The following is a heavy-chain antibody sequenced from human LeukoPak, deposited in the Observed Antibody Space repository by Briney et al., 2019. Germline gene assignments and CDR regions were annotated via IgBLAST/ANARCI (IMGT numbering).Heavy chain of an antibody. D-gene: IGHD3-22*01. CDR3: VEDDSGGYNTDFQH. Sequence: GGSLRLSCSASGVTFSSYVMHWVRQAPGKGLEYVSGISSNGGSTDYADSVKGRFTISRDNSKKTLYLQMSSLRAEDTAVYYCVEDDSGGYNTDFQHWGQGTLVTVSS. CDR1: GVTFSSYV. J-gene: IGHJ1*01. CDR2: ISSNGGST. V-gene: IGHV3-64D*06.